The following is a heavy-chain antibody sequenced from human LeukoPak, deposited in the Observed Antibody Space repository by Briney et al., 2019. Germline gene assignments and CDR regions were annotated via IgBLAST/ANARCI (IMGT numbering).Heavy chain of an antibody. Sequence: GASVKVSCKASGYTFTSYDINWVRQATGQGLEWMGWMNPNSGNTGYAQKFQGRVTMTRNTSISTAYMELSSLRSEDTAVYYCARGLIQYTYYDFWSGYGEAKNWFDPWGHGTLVTVSS. CDR1: GYTFTSYD. D-gene: IGHD3-3*01. J-gene: IGHJ5*02. CDR3: ARGLIQYTYYDFWSGYGEAKNWFDP. CDR2: MNPNSGNT. V-gene: IGHV1-8*01.